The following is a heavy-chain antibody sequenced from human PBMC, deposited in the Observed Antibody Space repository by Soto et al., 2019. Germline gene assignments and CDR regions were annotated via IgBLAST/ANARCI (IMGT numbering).Heavy chain of an antibody. CDR1: GDDISRSY. D-gene: IGHD4-17*01. CDR2: FFHTGTA. CDR3: VRTYGGNTQFFDL. J-gene: IGHJ2*01. Sequence: QVELQASGPGLVKPLETLSLTCSVCGDDISRSYWSWICQSPGKGLVRIGYFFHTGTALYNPSLLRRVAMSVDRSKIHSLLKRLAVSAADTAVYFCVRTYGGNTQFFDLWGPGTLVTVSA. V-gene: IGHV4-59*01.